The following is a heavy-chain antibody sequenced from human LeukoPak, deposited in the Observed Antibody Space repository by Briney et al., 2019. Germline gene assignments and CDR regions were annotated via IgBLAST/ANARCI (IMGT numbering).Heavy chain of an antibody. CDR3: AKGYYDILTDYFHNWFNP. Sequence: SGGSLRLSCAASGFTFSNYAMSWVRQAPGKGLEWVSTISGSGGATYHADSVKGRFTVSRDNSKNTLYLQMNSLRAEDTAVYYCAKGYYDILTDYFHNWFNPWGQGTLVIVSS. J-gene: IGHJ5*02. CDR2: ISGSGGAT. V-gene: IGHV3-23*01. D-gene: IGHD3-9*01. CDR1: GFTFSNYA.